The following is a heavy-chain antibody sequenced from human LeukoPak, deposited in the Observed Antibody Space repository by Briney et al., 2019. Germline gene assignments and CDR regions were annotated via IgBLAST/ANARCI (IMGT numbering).Heavy chain of an antibody. CDR2: ISGSGGST. CDR1: GFTFSSYA. J-gene: IGHJ4*02. Sequence: GGSLRLSCAASGFTFSSYAMSWVRQAPGKGLEWVSAISGSGGSTYYADSVKGRFTISRDNSKNTLYLQMNSLRAEDTAVYYCARGGAVVVVAATGDFDYWGQGTLVTVSS. D-gene: IGHD2-15*01. CDR3: ARGGAVVVVAATGDFDY. V-gene: IGHV3-23*01.